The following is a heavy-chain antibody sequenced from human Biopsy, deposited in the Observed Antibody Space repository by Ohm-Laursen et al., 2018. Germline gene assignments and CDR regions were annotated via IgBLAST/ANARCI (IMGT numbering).Heavy chain of an antibody. CDR2: INAKTGDT. CDR1: GYTFTGYH. V-gene: IGHV1-2*02. D-gene: IGHD3-22*01. Sequence: ASVKVSCKASGYTFTGYHVHWVRQAPGQGLEWMGWINAKTGDTNYAQKFQGRVTMTRDTSISTAYVDLSSLRSDDTAVYYCTRGGYYYDSLGYYYWFCPWGQGTLVTVSS. CDR3: TRGGYYYDSLGYYYWFCP. J-gene: IGHJ5*02.